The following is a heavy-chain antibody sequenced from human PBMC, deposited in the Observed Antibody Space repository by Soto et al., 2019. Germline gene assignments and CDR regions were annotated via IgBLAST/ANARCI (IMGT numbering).Heavy chain of an antibody. D-gene: IGHD3-22*01. CDR2: IGLGSSTK. CDR3: ARDQLYYNDISGRPLNAFDV. V-gene: IGHV3-48*01. Sequence: GGSLRLSCAASGFTFSSYGMNWVRQAPGKGLEWVSYIGLGSSTKYYADSVEGRFTISRDNAKNSLYLQMNSLRAEDTAVYYCARDQLYYNDISGRPLNAFDVWGQGTMVTVSS. CDR1: GFTFSSYG. J-gene: IGHJ3*01.